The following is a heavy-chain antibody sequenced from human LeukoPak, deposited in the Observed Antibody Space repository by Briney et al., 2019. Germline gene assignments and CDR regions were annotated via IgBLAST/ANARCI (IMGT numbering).Heavy chain of an antibody. CDR1: GYTFTGYY. Sequence: ASVKVSCKASGYTFTGYYMHWVRQAPGQGLEWMGWINPNSGGTNYAQKFQGRVTMTRDTSISTAYMELSRLRSDDTAVYYCARGQYYDFRSGFTPNWFDPWGQGTLVTVSS. D-gene: IGHD3-3*01. J-gene: IGHJ5*02. CDR3: ARGQYYDFRSGFTPNWFDP. CDR2: INPNSGGT. V-gene: IGHV1-2*02.